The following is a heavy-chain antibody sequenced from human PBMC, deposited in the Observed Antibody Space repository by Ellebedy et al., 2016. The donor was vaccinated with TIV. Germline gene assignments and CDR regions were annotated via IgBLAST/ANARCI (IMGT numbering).Heavy chain of an antibody. V-gene: IGHV3-23*01. Sequence: GESLKISCAASGFTFSSYAMSWVRQAPGKGLEWVSAISGSGGSTYYADSVKGRFTISRDNSKNTLYLQMNSLRAEDTAVYYCARGLWLPYWGQGTLVTVSS. CDR3: ARGLWLPY. D-gene: IGHD5-18*01. CDR2: ISGSGGST. J-gene: IGHJ4*02. CDR1: GFTFSSYA.